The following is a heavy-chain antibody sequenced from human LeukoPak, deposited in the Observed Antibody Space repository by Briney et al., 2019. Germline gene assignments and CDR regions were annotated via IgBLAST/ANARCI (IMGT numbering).Heavy chain of an antibody. Sequence: GGSLRLSCAASGFTFSSYAMPWVRQAPGKGLEWVAVISYDGSNKYYADSVKGRFTISRDNSKNTLYLQMNSLRAEDTAVYYCAREGSTVTTSRWPAFDYWGQGTLVTVSS. D-gene: IGHD4-11*01. CDR1: GFTFSSYA. CDR3: AREGSTVTTSRWPAFDY. CDR2: ISYDGSNK. V-gene: IGHV3-30-3*01. J-gene: IGHJ4*02.